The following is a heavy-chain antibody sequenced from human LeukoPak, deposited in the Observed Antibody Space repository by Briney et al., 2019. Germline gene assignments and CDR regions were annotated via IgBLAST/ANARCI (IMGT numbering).Heavy chain of an antibody. CDR3: ATPGIAAAGNMVFDY. Sequence: PGGSLRLSCAASGFTVRSNYMSWVRQTPGKGLEWVSVIYGGGNTYYADSVKGRFTISRDNSKNTLYLQMNSLRVEDTAVYYCATPGIAAAGNMVFDYWGQGTLVTVSS. V-gene: IGHV3-53*01. J-gene: IGHJ4*02. D-gene: IGHD6-13*01. CDR1: GFTVRSNY. CDR2: IYGGGNT.